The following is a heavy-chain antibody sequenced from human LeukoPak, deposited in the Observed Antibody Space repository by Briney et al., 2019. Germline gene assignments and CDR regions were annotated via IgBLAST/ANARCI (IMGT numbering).Heavy chain of an antibody. Sequence: SETLSLTCTVSGGSISSYYWSWIRQPPGKGLECIGYIYYSGSTNYNPSLKSRVTISVDTSKNQFSLKLSSVTAADTAVYYCARGLLDGYTHPAAFDIWGQGTVVTVSS. CDR1: GGSISSYY. CDR2: IYYSGST. D-gene: IGHD5-24*01. V-gene: IGHV4-59*01. CDR3: ARGLLDGYTHPAAFDI. J-gene: IGHJ3*02.